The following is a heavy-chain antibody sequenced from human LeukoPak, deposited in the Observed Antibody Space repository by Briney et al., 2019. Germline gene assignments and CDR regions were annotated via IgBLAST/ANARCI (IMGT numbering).Heavy chain of an antibody. D-gene: IGHD3-10*01. CDR1: GFTFSSYW. V-gene: IGHV3-7*01. Sequence: GGSLRLSCGASGFTFSSYWMSWVRQIPGKGLEWVANIDQVGYEKYYVDSVKGRFSISRDNAKNSLYLEMNGLRDGDMALYYCTRDGVRGMYDHGHFDHWGQGTLVTVS. J-gene: IGHJ4*02. CDR2: IDQVGYEK. CDR3: TRDGVRGMYDHGHFDH.